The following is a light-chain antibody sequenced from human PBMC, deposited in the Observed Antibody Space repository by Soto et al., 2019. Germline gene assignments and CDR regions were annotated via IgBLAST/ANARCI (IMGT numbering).Light chain of an antibody. CDR1: QDVKTY. J-gene: IGKJ4*01. CDR3: QQSYNTPFT. Sequence: DMQMTQSPSSLSASVGDRVTITCQASQDVKTYLNWYQQKPGKVPKLLIYAASTLQSGVPPRFSGGGSGTDFTLTISGLRPEDFATYYCQQSYNTPFTFGGGTKMDIK. V-gene: IGKV1-39*01. CDR2: AAS.